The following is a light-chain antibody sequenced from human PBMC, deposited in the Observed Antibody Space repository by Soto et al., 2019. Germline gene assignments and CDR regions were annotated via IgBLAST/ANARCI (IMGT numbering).Light chain of an antibody. V-gene: IGLV2-11*01. CDR1: STDVGGYNY. J-gene: IGLJ2*01. Sequence: QSALTQPRSVSGSPGQSVTISCTGTSTDVGGYNYVSWYQHHPAKAPKLMIYDVGKRPSGVPDRFSGSKSGNTASLTISGLQAEEEADYYCCSYAGSYHRVFGGGTKLTVL. CDR2: DVG. CDR3: CSYAGSYHRV.